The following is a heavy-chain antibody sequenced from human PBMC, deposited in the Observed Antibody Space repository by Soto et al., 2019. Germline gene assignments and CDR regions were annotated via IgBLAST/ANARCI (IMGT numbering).Heavy chain of an antibody. CDR3: ARARTYLLETSWFDP. Sequence: SETLSLTCTVSGDSISSGDYYWSWIRQPPGKGLEWIGYIYYSGSTYYNPSLKSRVSISIDTSKNQFSLKLSSVTAADTAVYYCARARTYLLETSWFDPWGQGTLVTVSS. J-gene: IGHJ5*02. D-gene: IGHD2-21*01. V-gene: IGHV4-30-4*01. CDR1: GDSISSGDYY. CDR2: IYYSGST.